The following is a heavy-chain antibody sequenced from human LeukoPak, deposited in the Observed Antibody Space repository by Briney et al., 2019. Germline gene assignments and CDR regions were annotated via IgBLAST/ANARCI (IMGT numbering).Heavy chain of an antibody. CDR2: INHSGST. D-gene: IGHD5-18*01. V-gene: IGHV4-34*01. CDR3: ARDVDTTSN. CDR1: GGSFSGYY. Sequence: KPSETLSLTCAVYGGSFSGYYWNWIRQPPGKGLEWIGEINHSGSTNYNPSLTSRVTISVDTSKNQFSLKLSSVTAADTAVYYCARDVDTTSNWGQGTLVTVSS. J-gene: IGHJ4*02.